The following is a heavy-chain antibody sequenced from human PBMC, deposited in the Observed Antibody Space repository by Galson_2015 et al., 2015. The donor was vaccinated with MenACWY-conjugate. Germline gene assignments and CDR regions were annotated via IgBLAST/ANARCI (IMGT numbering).Heavy chain of an antibody. V-gene: IGHV1-2*04. CDR2: IDPSSGGA. D-gene: IGHD4-11*01. CDR3: ARGSKRTLAAHYYYGLNV. J-gene: IGHJ6*02. Sequence: SVKVSCKASGYTFNDYYIHWVRQAPGQGLEWMGWIDPSSGGATSAPKFQGWVTMTRDTSTTTAYMEVSRLKSDDTAIYYCARGSKRTLAAHYYYGLNVWGQGTSVAVSS. CDR1: GYTFNDYY.